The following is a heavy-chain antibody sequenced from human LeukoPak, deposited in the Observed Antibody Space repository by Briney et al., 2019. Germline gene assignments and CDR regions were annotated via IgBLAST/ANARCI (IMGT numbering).Heavy chain of an antibody. CDR3: ARDLDIVVVPAAMVPDY. D-gene: IGHD2-2*03. J-gene: IGHJ4*02. CDR1: GFTFSSYW. CDR2: IKQDGSEK. Sequence: GGSLRLSCAASGFTFSSYWMSWVRQAPGKGLEWVANIKQDGSEKYYVDSVKGRFTISRDNAKNSLYLQMNSLRAEDMAVYYCARDLDIVVVPAAMVPDYWGQGTLVTVSS. V-gene: IGHV3-7*01.